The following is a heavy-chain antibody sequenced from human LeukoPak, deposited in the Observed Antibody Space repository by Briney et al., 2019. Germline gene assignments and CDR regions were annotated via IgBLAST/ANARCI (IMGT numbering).Heavy chain of an antibody. CDR1: AFTFSDYY. V-gene: IGHV3-11*01. CDR3: ARSGSSGWYSPGAYDY. D-gene: IGHD6-19*01. CDR2: ISSSGSTI. Sequence: PGGSLRLSCAASAFTFSDYYMSWIRQAPGKGLERVAYISSSGSTIYYAASAKGRFTISRDNAKNSLYLQMNSLRAEDTAVYYCARSGSSGWYSPGAYDYWGQGTLVAVSS. J-gene: IGHJ4*02.